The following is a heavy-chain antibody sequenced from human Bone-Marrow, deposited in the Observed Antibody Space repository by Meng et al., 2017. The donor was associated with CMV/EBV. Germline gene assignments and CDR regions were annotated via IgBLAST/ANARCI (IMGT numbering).Heavy chain of an antibody. D-gene: IGHD2-2*01. CDR2: IRQDGSEK. CDR1: GFMSSRYW. Sequence: GESLKISCAGSGFMSSRYWMSWVRQVPGKGLEWVANIRQDGSEKHYVDSVEGRFTISRDNAKNSLYLQMNSLRAEDTAVYYCARDPLYCSSTSCYLWHAFDIWGQGTMVTVSS. V-gene: IGHV3-7*01. CDR3: ARDPLYCSSTSCYLWHAFDI. J-gene: IGHJ3*02.